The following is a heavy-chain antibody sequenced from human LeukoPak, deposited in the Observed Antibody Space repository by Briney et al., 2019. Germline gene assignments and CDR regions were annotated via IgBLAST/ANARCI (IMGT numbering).Heavy chain of an antibody. J-gene: IGHJ4*02. CDR1: GFTFSSYA. D-gene: IGHD3-16*01. V-gene: IGHV3-23*01. CDR2: ITVSGDT. CDR3: AREFGELHLFDY. Sequence: GGSLRLSCAASGFTFSSYAMTWVRQAPGKGLEWVSTITVSGDTHYADSVKGRFTISRDNSKNTLYLQMNSLRAEDTAVYYCAREFGELHLFDYWGQGTLVTVSS.